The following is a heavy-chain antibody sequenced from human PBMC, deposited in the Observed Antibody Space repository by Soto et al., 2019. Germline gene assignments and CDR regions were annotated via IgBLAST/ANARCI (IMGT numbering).Heavy chain of an antibody. CDR2: IYHSGST. Sequence: SETLSLTCAVSGGSISSSNWWSWVRQPPGKGLEWIGEIYHSGSTNYNPSLKSRVTISVDKSKNQFSLKLSSVTAADTAVYYCARDPLRDYHDSSGALFDYWGQGTLVTVSS. J-gene: IGHJ4*02. CDR3: ARDPLRDYHDSSGALFDY. D-gene: IGHD3-22*01. CDR1: GGSISSSNW. V-gene: IGHV4-4*02.